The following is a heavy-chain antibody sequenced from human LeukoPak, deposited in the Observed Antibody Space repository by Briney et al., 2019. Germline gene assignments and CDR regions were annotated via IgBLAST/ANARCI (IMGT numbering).Heavy chain of an antibody. CDR2: IYYSGSS. Sequence: SETLSLTCNVSGGPMDFYYWSWIRQPPGKGLDWIGYIYYSGSSSYKTSLKGRVTISVDTSKNQFSLKLTSVTPADTAMYYCARVAGGPFYYYYMDVWGKGIAVTVSS. D-gene: IGHD1-26*01. CDR3: ARVAGGPFYYYYMDV. J-gene: IGHJ6*03. CDR1: GGPMDFYY. V-gene: IGHV4-59*01.